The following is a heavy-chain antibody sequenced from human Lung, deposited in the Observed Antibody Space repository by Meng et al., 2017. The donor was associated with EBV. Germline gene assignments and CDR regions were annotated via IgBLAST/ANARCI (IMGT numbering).Heavy chain of an antibody. CDR1: GGSISSGGYS. Sequence: QPQLQGSGQGLVKPSQTLSPTWAVSGGSISSGGYSWSWIRQPPGKGLEWIGYIYHSGSTYYNPSLKSRVTISMDTSKNQFSLKLSSVTAADTAVYYCARLYRGGWYLWGRGTLVTVSS. V-gene: IGHV4-30-2*01. D-gene: IGHD6-19*01. CDR2: IYHSGST. J-gene: IGHJ4*02. CDR3: ARLYRGGWYL.